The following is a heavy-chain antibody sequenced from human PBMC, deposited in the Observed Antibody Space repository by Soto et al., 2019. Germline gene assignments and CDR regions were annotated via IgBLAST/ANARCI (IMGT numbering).Heavy chain of an antibody. CDR3: ARDQYTVYGVVIRGSAMDV. CDR1: GFKFGSNA. D-gene: IGHD3-3*01. V-gene: IGHV3-23*01. Sequence: EVQLLESGGGLVQPGGSLRLSCAASGFKFGSNALTWVRQAPGKGLEWVAGISDKGFGTYYADSVRGRFTISRDNVNNTVYLQMNSLRAEDTAVYYCARDQYTVYGVVIRGSAMDVWGRGTTVTVSS. CDR2: ISDKGFGT. J-gene: IGHJ6*01.